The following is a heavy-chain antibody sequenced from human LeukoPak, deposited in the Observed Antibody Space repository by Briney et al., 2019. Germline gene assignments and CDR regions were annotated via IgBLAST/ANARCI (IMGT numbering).Heavy chain of an antibody. Sequence: GGSLRLSCAASGFTFSSYAMHWVRQAPGKGLEWVSAISGSGGSTYYADSVKGRFTISRDNSKNTLYLQMNSLRAEDTAVYYCAKDLGYCSGGSCSLFDYWGQGTLVTVSS. CDR3: AKDLGYCSGGSCSLFDY. CDR1: GFTFSSYA. D-gene: IGHD2-15*01. V-gene: IGHV3-23*01. J-gene: IGHJ4*02. CDR2: ISGSGGST.